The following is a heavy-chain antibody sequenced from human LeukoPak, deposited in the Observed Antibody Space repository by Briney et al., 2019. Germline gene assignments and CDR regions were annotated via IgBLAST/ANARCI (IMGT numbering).Heavy chain of an antibody. D-gene: IGHD6-6*01. CDR2: IYSGGST. CDR3: ARDVSLAARPAFDS. Sequence: PGGSLRLSCAASGFTVSSNYMSWVRQAPGKGLEWVSVIYSGGSTYYADSVKGRFTISRDNSKNTLYLQMNSLRAEDTAIYYCARDVSLAARPAFDSWGQGALVTVSS. CDR1: GFTVSSNY. V-gene: IGHV3-53*01. J-gene: IGHJ4*02.